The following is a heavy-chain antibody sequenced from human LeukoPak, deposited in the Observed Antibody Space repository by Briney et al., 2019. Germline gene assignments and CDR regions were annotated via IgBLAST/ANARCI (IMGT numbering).Heavy chain of an antibody. CDR1: GGSISSYY. D-gene: IGHD4/OR15-4a*01. CDR3: RAGAYSHPYDY. Sequence: SETLSLTCTVSGGSISSYYWSWIRQPAGKGLEWIGRIYTSGSTNYNPSLKSRVTMSVDTSKNQFSLKLSSVTAADTAVYARRAGAYSHPYDYWGQGTLVTVSS. CDR2: IYTSGST. J-gene: IGHJ4*02. V-gene: IGHV4-4*07.